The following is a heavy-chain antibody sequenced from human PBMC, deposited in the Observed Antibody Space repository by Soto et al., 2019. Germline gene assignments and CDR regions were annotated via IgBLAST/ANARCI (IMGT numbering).Heavy chain of an antibody. CDR3: ARGGVGYCSPGSCPTNWLDP. Sequence: QVQLVQSGAEVKKPGASVKVSCKASGYTFTNYGISWVRQAPGQGLEWMGWISPYNGNTDYAQNLQGRVTMTTDTSTRTVYMELRSLRSDDTAVYYCARGGVGYCSPGSCPTNWLDPWGQGTLVTVSS. CDR1: GYTFTNYG. V-gene: IGHV1-18*01. CDR2: ISPYNGNT. J-gene: IGHJ5*02. D-gene: IGHD2-15*01.